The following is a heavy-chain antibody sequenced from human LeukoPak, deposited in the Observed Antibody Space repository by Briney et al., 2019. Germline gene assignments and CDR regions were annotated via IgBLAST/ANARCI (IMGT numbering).Heavy chain of an antibody. CDR1: GFTFSSYA. CDR3: AKDIRRSYSSGWPFDY. CDR2: ISGSGGST. V-gene: IGHV3-23*01. Sequence: GGSLRLSCAASGFTFSSYAMSWVRQAPGKGLEWVSAISGSGGSTYYADSVKGRFTISRDNSKNTLYLQMNSLRAEDTAVYYCAKDIRRSYSSGWPFDYWGQGTLVTVSS. D-gene: IGHD6-19*01. J-gene: IGHJ4*02.